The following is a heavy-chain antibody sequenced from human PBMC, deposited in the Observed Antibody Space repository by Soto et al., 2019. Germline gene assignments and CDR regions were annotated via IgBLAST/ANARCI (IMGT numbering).Heavy chain of an antibody. Sequence: SETLSLTCTVSGGSISSGGYSWSWIRQPPGKGLEWIGYIYYSGSTYYNPSLKSRVTISVDTSKNQFSLKLSSVTAADTAVYYCARTPYYDYVWGSYRRYYFDYWGQGTLVTVSS. CDR3: ARTPYYDYVWGSYRRYYFDY. J-gene: IGHJ4*02. CDR1: GGSISSGGYS. D-gene: IGHD3-16*02. V-gene: IGHV4-30-4*01. CDR2: IYYSGST.